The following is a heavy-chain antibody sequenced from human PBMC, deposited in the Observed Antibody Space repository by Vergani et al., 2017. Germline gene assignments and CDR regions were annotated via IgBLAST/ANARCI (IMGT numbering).Heavy chain of an antibody. CDR2: ISYDGSNK. CDR3: AREGASTTGTTGSCMDV. J-gene: IGHJ6*03. V-gene: IGHV3-30-3*01. Sequence: QVQLVESGGGVVQPGRSLRLSCAASGFTFSSYAMHWVRQAPGKGLEWVAVISYDGSNKYYADSVKGRFTISRDNSKNTLYLQMNSLRAEDTAVYYCAREGASTTGTTGSCMDVWGKGTTVTVSS. D-gene: IGHD1-1*01. CDR1: GFTFSSYA.